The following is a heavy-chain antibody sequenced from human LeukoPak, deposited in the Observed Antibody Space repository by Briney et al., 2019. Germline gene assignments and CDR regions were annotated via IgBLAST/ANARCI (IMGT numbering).Heavy chain of an antibody. CDR2: ISSGGSTI. CDR3: ARDIYYYDSSGYYFPGGSDY. J-gene: IGHJ4*02. D-gene: IGHD3-22*01. Sequence: GGSLRLSCAASGFTFSDYYMSWIRQAPGKGLEGGSYISSGGSTIYYADSVKGRFTISRDNAKNSLYLQMNSLRAEDTAVYYCARDIYYYDSSGYYFPGGSDYWGQGTLVTVSS. V-gene: IGHV3-11*04. CDR1: GFTFSDYY.